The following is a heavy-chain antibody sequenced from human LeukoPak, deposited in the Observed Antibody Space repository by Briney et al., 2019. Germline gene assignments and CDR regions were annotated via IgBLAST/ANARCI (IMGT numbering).Heavy chain of an antibody. CDR1: GGSISTFY. D-gene: IGHD6-13*01. CDR2: IYSRGST. Sequence: SETLSLTCTVSGGSISTFYWSWIRQPAGKGLEWIGRIYSRGSTNYNPSLKSRVTMSLDTSKNQFSLKLSSVTAADTAVYYCARDLDSTTWYFGAFHFWGQGTMVTVSS. V-gene: IGHV4-4*07. J-gene: IGHJ3*01. CDR3: ARDLDSTTWYFGAFHF.